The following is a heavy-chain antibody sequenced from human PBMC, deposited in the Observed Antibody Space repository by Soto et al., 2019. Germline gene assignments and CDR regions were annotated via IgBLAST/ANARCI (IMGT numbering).Heavy chain of an antibody. CDR1: GYTFTSYG. CDR3: ARERGQLWFQPYYYYGMDV. V-gene: IGHV1-18*04. J-gene: IGHJ6*02. D-gene: IGHD5-18*01. Sequence: ASVKVSCKASGYTFTSYGISWVRQAPGEGSAWMGWISAYNGNTNYAQKLQGRVTMTTDTSTSTAYMELRSLRSDDTAVYYCARERGQLWFQPYYYYGMDVWGQGTTVTASS. CDR2: ISAYNGNT.